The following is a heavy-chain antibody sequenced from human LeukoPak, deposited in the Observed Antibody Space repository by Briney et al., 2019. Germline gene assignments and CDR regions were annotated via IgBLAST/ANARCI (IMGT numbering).Heavy chain of an antibody. CDR3: ARELYGDYPYYFDY. CDR1: GGSISSGSYY. V-gene: IGHV4-61*02. CDR2: IYTSGST. Sequence: PSETLSLTCTVSGGSISSGSYYWGWIRQPGGKGLEWIGRIYTSGSTNYNPSLKRRVTISVDTSKNQFSLKLSSVTAADTAVYYCARELYGDYPYYFDYWGQGTLVTVSS. D-gene: IGHD4-17*01. J-gene: IGHJ4*02.